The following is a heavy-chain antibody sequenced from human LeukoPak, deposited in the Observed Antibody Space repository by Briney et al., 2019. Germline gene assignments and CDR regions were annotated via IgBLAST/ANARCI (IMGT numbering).Heavy chain of an antibody. CDR2: FYSGGSA. D-gene: IGHD6-13*01. CDR3: ARGVGTLLYYYYYGMDV. Sequence: SETLSLTCTVSGGSISSYYWSWIRQPAGKGLEWIGSFYSGGSADYNPSLKSRVTMSVDTSKNQFSLKLSSVTAADTAVYYCARGVGTLLYYYYYGMDVWGQGTTVTVSS. V-gene: IGHV4-4*07. J-gene: IGHJ6*02. CDR1: GGSISSYY.